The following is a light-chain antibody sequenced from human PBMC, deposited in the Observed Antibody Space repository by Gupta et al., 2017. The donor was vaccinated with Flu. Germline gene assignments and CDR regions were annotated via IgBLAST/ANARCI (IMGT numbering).Light chain of an antibody. CDR1: QGISSY. J-gene: IGKJ1*01. V-gene: IGKV1-9*01. Sequence: IQLTKSPSFLSASVGDRVTITCRASQGISSYLAWYQQKPGKAPKLLIYAASTLQSGVPSRFSGSGSGTEFTLTISSLQPEDFATYYCQQLNSYPRTFGQGTKVEIK. CDR2: AAS. CDR3: QQLNSYPRT.